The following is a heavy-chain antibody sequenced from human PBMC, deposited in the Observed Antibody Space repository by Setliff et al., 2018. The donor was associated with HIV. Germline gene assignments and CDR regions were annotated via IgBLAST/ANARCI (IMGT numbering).Heavy chain of an antibody. CDR3: ARDMYFYDSSASHFDF. CDR2: ITSSSDTI. D-gene: IGHD3-22*01. CDR1: GFTFSSYS. J-gene: IGHJ4*02. Sequence: GGSLRLSCAASGFTFSSYSMSWVRQAPGKGLEWVSYITSSSDTIYYADSVKGRFTISRDNARNSLYLQMNSLRAEDTAVYYCARDMYFYDSSASHFDFWGQGTLVTVSS. V-gene: IGHV3-48*01.